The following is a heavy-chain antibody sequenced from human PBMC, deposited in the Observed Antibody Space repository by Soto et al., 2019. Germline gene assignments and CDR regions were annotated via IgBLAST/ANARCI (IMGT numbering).Heavy chain of an antibody. V-gene: IGHV4-31*03. CDR3: ARAPLN. Sequence: QVHLQESGPGLLKPSQTLSLTCTVSDASISSGGYYWTWIRRHPGKGLEWIGYIYYSGSTYSNPSIKSRVTISVDTSKNQFSLKLSSVTAADTAVYYCARAPLNWGQGTLVTVSS. CDR2: IYYSGST. J-gene: IGHJ4*02. CDR1: DASISSGGYY.